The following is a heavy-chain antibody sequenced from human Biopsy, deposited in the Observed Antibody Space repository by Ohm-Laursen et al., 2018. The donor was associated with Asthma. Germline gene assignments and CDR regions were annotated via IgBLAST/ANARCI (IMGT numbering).Heavy chain of an antibody. J-gene: IGHJ4*02. CDR2: IWYDGSNK. D-gene: IGHD3-22*01. CDR1: GVSLSSFG. V-gene: IGHV3-33*08. Sequence: SLRLSCAASGVSLSSFGMNWVRQAPGKGLEWVAVIWYDGSNKYYADSVKGRFTISRDNSKNTLYLQMNSLRAEDTAVYYCARDFYDSSGYLHFDYWGQGTLVTVSS. CDR3: ARDFYDSSGYLHFDY.